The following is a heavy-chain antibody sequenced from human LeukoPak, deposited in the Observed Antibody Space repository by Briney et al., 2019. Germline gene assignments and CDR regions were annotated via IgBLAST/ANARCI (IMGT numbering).Heavy chain of an antibody. CDR1: GGSISSGDYY. CDR2: IYYSGST. J-gene: IGHJ4*02. Sequence: PSETLSLTCTVSGGSISSGDYYWSWIRQPPGKGLEWIGYIYYSGSTYYNPSLKSRVTISVDTSKNQFSLKLSSVTAADTAVYYCARGREPKVAVIDYWGQGTLVTVSS. D-gene: IGHD1-26*01. CDR3: ARGREPKVAVIDY. V-gene: IGHV4-30-4*01.